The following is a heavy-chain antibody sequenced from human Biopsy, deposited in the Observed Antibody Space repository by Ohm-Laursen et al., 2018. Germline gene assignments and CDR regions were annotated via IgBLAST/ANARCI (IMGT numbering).Heavy chain of an antibody. V-gene: IGHV6-1*01. CDR1: GDSVSSNRAA. Sequence: QTLSLTCAIPGDSVSSNRAAWNWIRPSPSRGLEWLGRTFYRAKWYTDFAVSVKSRITLTPDPSTNQFSLQLNSVTPDDTAVYYCARSGSDSLNYYFDFWGQGTLVTVSS. J-gene: IGHJ4*02. CDR3: ARSGSDSLNYYFDF. D-gene: IGHD2-21*02. CDR2: TFYRAKWYT.